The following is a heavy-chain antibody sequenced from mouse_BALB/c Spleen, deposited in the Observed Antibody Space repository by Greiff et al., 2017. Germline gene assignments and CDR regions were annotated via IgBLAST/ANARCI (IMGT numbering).Heavy chain of an antibody. CDR1: GFNIKDYY. Sequence: DVKLQESGAELVRPGALVRLSCKASGFNIKDYYMHWVKQRPEQGLEWIGWIDPENGNTIYDPKFQGKASITADTSSNTAYLQLSSLTSEDTAVYYCARGAYGSFDYWGQGTTLTVSS. D-gene: IGHD2-2*01. CDR3: ARGAYGSFDY. CDR2: IDPENGNT. J-gene: IGHJ2*01. V-gene: IGHV14-1*02.